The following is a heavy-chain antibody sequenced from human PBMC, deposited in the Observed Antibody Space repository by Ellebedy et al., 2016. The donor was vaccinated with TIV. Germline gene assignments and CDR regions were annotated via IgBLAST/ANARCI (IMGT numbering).Heavy chain of an antibody. CDR2: INHSGRT. J-gene: IGHJ2*01. D-gene: IGHD5-18*01. V-gene: IGHV4-34*01. Sequence: SETLSLTCAVYVGSFNDFYWNWIRQSPGKGLEWIGEINHSGRTDYNPSLKGRVTMSVDTSKNQFSLRLNSVTAADTAVYFCARADSYGYNANYFDLWGRGTPVTVSS. CDR1: VGSFNDFY. CDR3: ARADSYGYNANYFDL.